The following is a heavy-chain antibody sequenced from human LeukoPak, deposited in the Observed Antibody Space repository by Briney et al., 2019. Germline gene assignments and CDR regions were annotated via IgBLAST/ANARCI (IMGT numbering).Heavy chain of an antibody. CDR3: ARGGRGSAAVVAPRSFDI. CDR2: TYTGGNS. CDR1: GFTFSSYS. V-gene: IGHV3-53*01. J-gene: IGHJ3*02. D-gene: IGHD3-22*01. Sequence: GGSLRLSCAASGFTFSSYSMNWVRQAPGKGLEWVSVTYTGGNSYYADSVKGRFIISRDISKNTLYLQMNSLRAEDSALYYCARGGRGSAAVVAPRSFDIWGQGTMVTVSS.